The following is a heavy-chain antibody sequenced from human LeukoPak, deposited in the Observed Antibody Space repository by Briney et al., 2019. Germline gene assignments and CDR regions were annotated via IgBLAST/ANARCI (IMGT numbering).Heavy chain of an antibody. CDR2: ISGSSGST. J-gene: IGHJ4*02. CDR1: GFTFSSYT. V-gene: IGHV3-23*01. CDR3: AKSLGLVTYYFDY. D-gene: IGHD3-9*01. Sequence: GGSLRLSCAASGFTFSSYTMNWVRQAPGKGLEWVSVISGSSGSTYYADSVKGRFTISRDNSKNTLYLQMNSLRAEDTAVYYCAKSLGLVTYYFDYWGQGTLVTVSS.